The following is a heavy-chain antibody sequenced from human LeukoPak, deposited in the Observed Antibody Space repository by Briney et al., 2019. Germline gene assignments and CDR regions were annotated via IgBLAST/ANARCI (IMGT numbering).Heavy chain of an antibody. J-gene: IGHJ4*02. CDR3: ARDPSSRITGTSDY. D-gene: IGHD1-20*01. Sequence: GGSLRLSCVASAFTFSSYSMNWVRQAPGKGLEWVSSISSSSSYIYYADSVKGRFTISRDNAKNSLYLQMNSLRAEDTAVYYCARDPSSRITGTSDYWGQGTLVTVSS. CDR2: ISSSSSYI. V-gene: IGHV3-21*01. CDR1: AFTFSSYS.